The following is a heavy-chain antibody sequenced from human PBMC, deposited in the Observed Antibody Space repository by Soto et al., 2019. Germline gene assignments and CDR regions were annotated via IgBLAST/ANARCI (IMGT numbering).Heavy chain of an antibody. Sequence: GVSLRLSCAVSGGTFNRHAINWVRQAPGKGLEWVAVISFDGKNKYYGDSVEGRFTVSRENFNNTVYLQMNSLRGEDTAVYFCARDRWEQAPPRYYYGMDVWGQGTTVTVSS. CDR1: GGTFNRHA. J-gene: IGHJ6*02. V-gene: IGHV3-30*04. CDR3: ARDRWEQAPPRYYYGMDV. CDR2: ISFDGKNK. D-gene: IGHD1-26*01.